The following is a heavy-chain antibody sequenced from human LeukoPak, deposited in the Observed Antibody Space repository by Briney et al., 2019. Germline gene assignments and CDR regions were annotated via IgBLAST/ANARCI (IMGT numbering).Heavy chain of an antibody. CDR3: ARVRAGYSTSTSCYTGMDV. J-gene: IGHJ6*02. CDR2: ISYDGSNE. V-gene: IGHV3-30*03. Sequence: GGSLRLSCAASGFTFSSYGMHWVRQAPGKGLEWVALISYDGSNEYYADSVRGRFTISRDNSKFTLYMQMNSLRAEDTAVYYCARVRAGYSTSTSCYTGMDVWGQGTTVTVSS. CDR1: GFTFSSYG. D-gene: IGHD2-2*01.